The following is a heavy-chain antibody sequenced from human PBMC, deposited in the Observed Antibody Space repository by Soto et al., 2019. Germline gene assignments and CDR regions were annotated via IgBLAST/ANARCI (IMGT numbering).Heavy chain of an antibody. Sequence: GGSLRLSCAASGFTFSSYAMSWVRQAPGKGLEWVSAISGSGGSTYYADSVKGRFTISRDNSKNTLYLQMISLRAEDTAVYYCAGGVAAPRDYYYYYMDVWGKGTTVTVSS. D-gene: IGHD2-15*01. J-gene: IGHJ6*03. V-gene: IGHV3-23*01. CDR1: GFTFSSYA. CDR2: ISGSGGST. CDR3: AGGVAAPRDYYYYYMDV.